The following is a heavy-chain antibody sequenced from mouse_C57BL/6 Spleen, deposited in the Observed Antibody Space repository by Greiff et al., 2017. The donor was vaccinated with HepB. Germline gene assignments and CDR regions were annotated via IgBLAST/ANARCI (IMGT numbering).Heavy chain of an antibody. V-gene: IGHV14-2*01. D-gene: IGHD3-2*02. J-gene: IGHJ3*01. CDR1: GFNIKDYY. CDR2: IDPEDGET. CDR3: ARGSSGYVAWVAD. Sequence: VQLKESGAELVKPGASVKLSCTASGFNIKDYYMHWVKQRTEQGLEWIGRIDPEDGETKYAPKFQGKATITADTSSNTAYLQLSSLTSEDTAVYYRARGSSGYVAWVADWGQGTLVTVSA.